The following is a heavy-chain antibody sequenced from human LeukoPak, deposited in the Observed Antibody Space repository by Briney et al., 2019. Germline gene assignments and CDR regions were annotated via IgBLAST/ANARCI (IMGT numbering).Heavy chain of an antibody. CDR1: GGSISSYY. J-gene: IGHJ3*02. Sequence: PSETLSLTCTVSGGSISSYYWSWIRQPAGKGLEWIGRIYSRGSTNYNPSLKSRVTISVDTSKNQFSLRLSSVTAADTARYYCARDGPYDSGAFEIWGQGTMVAVSS. V-gene: IGHV4-4*07. D-gene: IGHD3-22*01. CDR3: ARDGPYDSGAFEI. CDR2: IYSRGST.